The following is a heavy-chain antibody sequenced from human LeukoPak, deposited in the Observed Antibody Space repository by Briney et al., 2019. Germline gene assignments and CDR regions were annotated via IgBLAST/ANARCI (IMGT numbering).Heavy chain of an antibody. CDR1: GFTFSTDT. CDR3: ARGTNRGDP. D-gene: IGHD1/OR15-1a*01. J-gene: IGHJ5*02. V-gene: IGHV3-21*01. CDR2: VDSSSRYI. Sequence: GRSLRLSCAASGFTFSTDTMNWVRQAPEKGLEWVSSVDSSSRYIYYADSVLGRFTISRDNARNSLYLQMNSLRADDTAVYYCARGTNRGDPWGQGTLVTVSS.